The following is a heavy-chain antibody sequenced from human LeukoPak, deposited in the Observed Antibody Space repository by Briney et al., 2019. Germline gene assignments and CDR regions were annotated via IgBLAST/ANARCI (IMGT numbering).Heavy chain of an antibody. V-gene: IGHV3-23*01. CDR3: AKGVLSFRYFDY. Sequence: GGSLRLSCAASGFTFSSHGMNWVRQAPGKGLEWVSGISPSGGITYYTDSVRGRFTISRDNSKNTVSLQMNSLRAEDTAEYYCAKGVLSFRYFDYWGQGTLVTVSS. D-gene: IGHD3-9*01. J-gene: IGHJ4*02. CDR1: GFTFSSHG. CDR2: ISPSGGIT.